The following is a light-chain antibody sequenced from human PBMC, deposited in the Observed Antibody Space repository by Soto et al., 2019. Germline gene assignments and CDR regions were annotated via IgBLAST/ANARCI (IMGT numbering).Light chain of an antibody. Sequence: VLRQAPSTLSFSPRERSTLSFRASQSVSTYLAWYQQKPGQAPRLLIYDASNRATGIPARFSVSGSGTALNLTILSLQPACCAVYSCSQRRDWPPTIGQGTILEIK. CDR3: SQRRDWPPT. J-gene: IGKJ5*01. CDR1: QSVSTY. CDR2: DAS. V-gene: IGKV3-11*01.